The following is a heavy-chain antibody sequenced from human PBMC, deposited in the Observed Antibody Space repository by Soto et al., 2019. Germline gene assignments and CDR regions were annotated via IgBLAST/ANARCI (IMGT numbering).Heavy chain of an antibody. CDR3: AREPRDFWSGPNFDY. J-gene: IGHJ4*02. Sequence: AAVTVSCTASGYTFTGYYMHWVRQAPGQGLEWMGWINPNSGGTNYAQKFQGWVTMTRDTSISTAYMELSRLRSDDTAVYYCAREPRDFWSGPNFDYWGQGTLVTVSS. V-gene: IGHV1-2*04. CDR1: GYTFTGYY. D-gene: IGHD3-3*01. CDR2: INPNSGGT.